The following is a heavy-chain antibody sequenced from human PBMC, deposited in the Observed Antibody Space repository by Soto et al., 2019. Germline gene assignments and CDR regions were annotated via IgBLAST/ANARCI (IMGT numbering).Heavy chain of an antibody. Sequence: QVQLVQSGAEVKKPGASVKVSCKASGYTFTSYDINWVRQATGQGLEWMGWMNPNSGNKGYAQKFQGTVTITWNTSISTAYMELGSLRSEDTAVDYCARVGQWLTGIDYWGQGTLVTVSS. CDR1: GYTFTSYD. CDR2: MNPNSGNK. D-gene: IGHD6-19*01. V-gene: IGHV1-8*01. CDR3: ARVGQWLTGIDY. J-gene: IGHJ4*02.